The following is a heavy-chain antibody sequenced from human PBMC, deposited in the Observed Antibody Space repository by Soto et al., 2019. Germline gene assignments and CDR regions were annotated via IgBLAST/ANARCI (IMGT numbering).Heavy chain of an antibody. J-gene: IGHJ5*02. V-gene: IGHV4-39*01. D-gene: IGHD1-26*01. CDR1: GGSITSSSYY. Sequence: SETLSLTCTVSGGSITSSSYYWGWIRQPPGKGLEWIGSIYYSVSTYYNPSLKSRVTISVDTSKYQFSLKLCSVTAADTAVYYCATQEVGGSYVYTFDPWGQGTLVTVSS. CDR2: IYYSVST. CDR3: ATQEVGGSYVYTFDP.